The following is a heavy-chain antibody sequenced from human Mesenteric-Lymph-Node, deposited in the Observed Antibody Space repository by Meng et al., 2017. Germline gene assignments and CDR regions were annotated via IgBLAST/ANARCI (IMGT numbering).Heavy chain of an antibody. J-gene: IGHJ1*01. V-gene: IGHV6-1*01. Sequence: LRLSCAISGDSVSSNSAAWSWIRQSPSRGLEWLGRTYYRSKWYNDYAVSVRSRITINPDTSKNQFSLQLNSVTPEDTAVYYCARRVGDNSGPIQHWGQGTLVTVSS. D-gene: IGHD4-23*01. CDR1: GDSVSSNSAA. CDR3: ARRVGDNSGPIQH. CDR2: TYYRSKWYN.